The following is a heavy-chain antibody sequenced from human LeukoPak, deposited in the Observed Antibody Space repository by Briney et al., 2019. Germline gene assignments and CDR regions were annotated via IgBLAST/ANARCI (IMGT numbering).Heavy chain of an antibody. Sequence: GASVTVSCKASGGTFSSYAISWVRQAPGQGLEWMGGIIPIFGTANYAQKFQGRVTMTRDTSTSTVYMELSSLRSEDTAVYYCAREAYSSGKDYWGQGTLVTVSS. CDR2: IIPIFGTA. CDR1: GGTFSSYA. J-gene: IGHJ4*02. CDR3: AREAYSSGKDY. D-gene: IGHD6-19*01. V-gene: IGHV1-69*05.